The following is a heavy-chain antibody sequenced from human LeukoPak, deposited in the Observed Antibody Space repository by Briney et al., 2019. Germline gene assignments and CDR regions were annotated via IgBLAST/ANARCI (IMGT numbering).Heavy chain of an antibody. D-gene: IGHD5-12*01. V-gene: IGHV4-59*01. CDR1: GGSISSYF. CDR2: IWDTEIT. CDR3: ARGLVLATDDAFDI. J-gene: IGHJ3*02. Sequence: SETLSLTCTVSGGSISSYFWSWLRQPPGKGLEGIGYIWDTEITDYNPSLKSRVTISLDTSKNHFSLKLRSVTAADTALYFCARGLVLATDDAFDIWGQGTLVTVSS.